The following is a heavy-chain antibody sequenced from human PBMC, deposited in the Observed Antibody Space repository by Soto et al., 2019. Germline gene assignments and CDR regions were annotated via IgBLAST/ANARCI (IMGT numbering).Heavy chain of an antibody. V-gene: IGHV4-4*07. D-gene: IGHD6-19*01. Sequence: PXETLTLTCTVSDYSIGFSSWSWIRQPAGKGLEWIGRFHTSGSTNYNPSLKSRVTMSVDTSKKQFSLKLTSVTAADTAVYYCARGQFSSAWVGDWLDPWGQGTLVTVSS. CDR1: DYSIGFSS. CDR2: FHTSGST. J-gene: IGHJ5*02. CDR3: ARGQFSSAWVGDWLDP.